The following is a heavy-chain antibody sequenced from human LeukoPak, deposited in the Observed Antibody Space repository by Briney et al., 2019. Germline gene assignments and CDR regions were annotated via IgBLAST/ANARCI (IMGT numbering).Heavy chain of an antibody. CDR3: AKVAGSSPNWFDP. V-gene: IGHV3-9*01. CDR2: ISWNSGSI. D-gene: IGHD6-13*01. Sequence: GGSLRLSCAASGFTFDDYAMHWVRQAPGKGLEWVSGISWNSGSIGYADSVKGRFTISRDNSKNTLYLQMNSLRAEDTAVYYCAKVAGSSPNWFDPWGQGTLVTVSS. CDR1: GFTFDDYA. J-gene: IGHJ5*02.